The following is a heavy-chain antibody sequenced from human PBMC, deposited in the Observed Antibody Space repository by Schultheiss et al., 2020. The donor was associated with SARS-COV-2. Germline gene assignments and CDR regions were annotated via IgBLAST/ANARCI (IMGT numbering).Heavy chain of an antibody. D-gene: IGHD3-22*01. CDR2: INHSGST. V-gene: IGHV4-34*01. J-gene: IGHJ4*02. CDR3: ARGSMIVVVIQNFDY. CDR1: GGSISSYY. Sequence: SETLSLTCTVSGGSISSYYWSWIRQPPGKGLEWIGEINHSGSTNYNPSLKSRVTISVDTSKNQFSLKLSSVTAADTAVYYCARGSMIVVVIQNFDYWGQGTLVTVSS.